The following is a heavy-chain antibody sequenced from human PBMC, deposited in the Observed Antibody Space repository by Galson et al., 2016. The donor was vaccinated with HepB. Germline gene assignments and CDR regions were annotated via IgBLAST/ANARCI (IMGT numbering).Heavy chain of an antibody. CDR3: ARVRSGYSGYANPYYYGRDV. Sequence: CAISGDSVSSNSATWNWIRQSPSRGLEWLGRTYYRPKWYNDYALSVKSRITINPDTSKTQFSLQLNSVTPEDTAVYYCARVRSGYSGYANPYYYGRDVWGQGTTVTVSS. D-gene: IGHD5-12*01. V-gene: IGHV6-1*01. J-gene: IGHJ6*01. CDR1: GDSVSSNSAT. CDR2: TYYRPKWYN.